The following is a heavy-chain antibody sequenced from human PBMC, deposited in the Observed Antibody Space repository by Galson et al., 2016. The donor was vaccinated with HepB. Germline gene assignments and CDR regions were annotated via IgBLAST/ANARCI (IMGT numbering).Heavy chain of an antibody. J-gene: IGHJ4*02. CDR3: ARVGFGYDY. D-gene: IGHD3-10*01. CDR2: ITGDGGST. CDR1: GFTFSAYS. Sequence: SLRLSCAASGFTFSAYSMHWVRQAPGKGLEYVSAITGDGGSTYYVDSVKGRFSISRDNSKNTLYLQMGSLRAEDMAVYYCARVGFGYDYWGQGTLVTVSS. V-gene: IGHV3-64*02.